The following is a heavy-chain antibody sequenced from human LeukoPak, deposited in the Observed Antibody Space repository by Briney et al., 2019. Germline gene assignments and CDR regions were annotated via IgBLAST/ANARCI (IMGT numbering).Heavy chain of an antibody. J-gene: IGHJ4*02. V-gene: IGHV1-2*06. CDR3: ARDQDDFWSGYYPGDY. CDR2: INPNTGGT. Sequence: GASVKVSCKASGYTFTGYYMHWVRQAPGRGLEWVGRINPNTGGTNYAQKFQGRVTMTRDTSISTAYMELSRLRSDDTAVYYCARDQDDFWSGYYPGDYWGQGTLVTVSS. D-gene: IGHD3-3*01. CDR1: GYTFTGYY.